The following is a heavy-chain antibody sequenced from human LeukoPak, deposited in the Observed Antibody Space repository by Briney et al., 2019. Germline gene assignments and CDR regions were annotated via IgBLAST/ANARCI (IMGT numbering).Heavy chain of an antibody. CDR1: GYTFTSYG. Sequence: SVKVSCKASGYTFTSYGISWVRQAPGQGLEWMGGIIPIFGTANYAQKFQGRVTITADESTSTAYMELSSLRSEDTAVYYCARDARGYSGYDDFNWFDPWGQGTLVTVSS. CDR2: IIPIFGTA. D-gene: IGHD5-12*01. J-gene: IGHJ5*02. V-gene: IGHV1-69*13. CDR3: ARDARGYSGYDDFNWFDP.